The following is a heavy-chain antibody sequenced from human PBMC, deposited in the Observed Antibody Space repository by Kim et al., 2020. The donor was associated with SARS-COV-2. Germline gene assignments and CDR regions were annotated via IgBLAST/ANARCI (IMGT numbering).Heavy chain of an antibody. CDR3: ARDQDCSSTSCYYFDY. Sequence: SLKSRVTMSVDTSKNKFSLKLSSVTAADTAVYYCARDQDCSSTSCYYFDYWGQGTLVTVSS. J-gene: IGHJ4*02. D-gene: IGHD2-2*01. V-gene: IGHV4-31*02.